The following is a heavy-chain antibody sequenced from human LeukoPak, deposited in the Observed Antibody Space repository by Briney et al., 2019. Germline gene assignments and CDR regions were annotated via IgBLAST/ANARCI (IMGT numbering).Heavy chain of an antibody. CDR3: ARGGTAAAGETGGIDY. V-gene: IGHV3-48*01. CDR2: ISSSARTV. CDR1: GFTFSAYS. J-gene: IGHJ4*02. Sequence: GGSLRLSCAASGFTFSAYSMNWVRQAPGKGLECISYISSSARTVYYADSVRGRFTISRDNAKNSLYLQMNSLRAEDTAVYYCARGGTAAAGETGGIDYWGQGTLVTVSS. D-gene: IGHD6-25*01.